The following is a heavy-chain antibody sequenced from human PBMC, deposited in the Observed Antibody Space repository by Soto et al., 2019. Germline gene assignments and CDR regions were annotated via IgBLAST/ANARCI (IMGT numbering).Heavy chain of an antibody. CDR3: ARTRYSRWTYYYYGMDV. J-gene: IGHJ6*02. D-gene: IGHD6-6*01. CDR1: GCTFSSYA. CDR2: IIPIFGTA. V-gene: IGHV1-69*01. Sequence: ASVKGYCKASGCTFSSYAISWVRQAPGQVLEWMGGIIPIFGTANYAQKFQGRVTITADESTSTAYMELSSLRSEDTAVYYCARTRYSRWTYYYYGMDVWGQGTTVTVSS.